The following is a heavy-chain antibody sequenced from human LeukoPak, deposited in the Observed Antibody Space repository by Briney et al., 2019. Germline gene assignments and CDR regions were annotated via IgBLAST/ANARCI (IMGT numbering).Heavy chain of an antibody. CDR3: TRDVRYFDY. V-gene: IGHV3-49*04. J-gene: IGHJ4*02. Sequence: GGSLRLSCTASGFPFRDYAMRWVRQAPGKGLEWVGFISRINFGATTEYAASVKGRFTISRDDSKSVVYLQMNSLKAEDTAVYYCTRDVRYFDYWGQGTLVTVSS. D-gene: IGHD1-14*01. CDR1: GFPFRDYA. CDR2: ISRINFGATT.